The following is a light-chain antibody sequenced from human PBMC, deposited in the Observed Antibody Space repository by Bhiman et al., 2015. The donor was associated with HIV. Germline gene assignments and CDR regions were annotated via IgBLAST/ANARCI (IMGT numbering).Light chain of an antibody. J-gene: IGLJ1*01. CDR1: GSDVGAYDN. CDR2: AVH. Sequence: QSALTQPPSASGSPGQSVTISCTGTGSDVGAYDNVCWYQQLPGRAPKLIIYAVHRRPSGISNRFSGSKSGNTASLTISGVQAEDEADYYCSSLTSSLTYVFGTGTNVTVL. V-gene: IGLV2-14*01. CDR3: SSLTSSLTYV.